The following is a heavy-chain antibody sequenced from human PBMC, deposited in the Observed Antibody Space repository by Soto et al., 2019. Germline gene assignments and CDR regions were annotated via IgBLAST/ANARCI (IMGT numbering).Heavy chain of an antibody. D-gene: IGHD4-17*01. CDR1: GYTFTSYG. CDR3: ARDLRAYYGDYRYGCGSH. J-gene: IGHJ4*02. V-gene: IGHV1-18*01. Sequence: QVQLVQSGAEVKKPGASVKVSCKASGYTFTSYGISWVRQAPGQGLEWMGWISAYNGNTNYAQKLQGQVNMTTDTSTSTAYMELRSLRSDDTAVYYCARDLRAYYGDYRYGCGSHWGQGTLVTVSS. CDR2: ISAYNGNT.